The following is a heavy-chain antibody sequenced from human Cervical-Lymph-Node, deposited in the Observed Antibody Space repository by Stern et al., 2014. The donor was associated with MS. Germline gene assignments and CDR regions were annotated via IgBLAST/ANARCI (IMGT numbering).Heavy chain of an antibody. V-gene: IGHV2-5*02. CDR1: GFSLSTSGVG. CDR3: AHRTYSAHIGRFDY. D-gene: IGHD1-26*01. CDR2: IYWDDGK. J-gene: IGHJ4*02. Sequence: QVTLRESGPTLVKPTQTLTLTCTFSGFSLSTSGVGVGWIRQPPGKALEWLALIYWDDGKHYRSSLQNRLTITKDTSKNQVVLTMTNMDPVDTATYYCAHRTYSAHIGRFDYWGQGTLVTVSS.